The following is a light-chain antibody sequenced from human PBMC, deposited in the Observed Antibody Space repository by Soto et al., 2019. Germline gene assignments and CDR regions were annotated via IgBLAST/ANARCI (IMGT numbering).Light chain of an antibody. Sequence: QSVLTQPASVSGSPGQSITISCTGTSSDVGGYNYVSWYQQHPGKAPKLMIYEVSNRPSGVSNRFSGSKSGNTASLTISGLQAEDEADYYCSSYTSSSTLDWVFSGGTKLTVL. CDR1: SSDVGGYNY. J-gene: IGLJ3*02. V-gene: IGLV2-14*01. CDR2: EVS. CDR3: SSYTSSSTLDWV.